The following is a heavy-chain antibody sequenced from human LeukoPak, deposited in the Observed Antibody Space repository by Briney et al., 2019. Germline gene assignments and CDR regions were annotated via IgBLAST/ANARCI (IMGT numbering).Heavy chain of an antibody. Sequence: GGSLRLSCAASGFMFSRYWMSWVRQAPGKGLEWVANIKQDGSETYYVDSVKGRFIISRDNAKSSLYLQMNSLRAEDTALYYCAKVGGHSSSWYGEFDYWGQGTLVTVSS. J-gene: IGHJ4*02. CDR3: AKVGGHSSSWYGEFDY. CDR2: IKQDGSET. CDR1: GFMFSRYW. D-gene: IGHD6-13*01. V-gene: IGHV3-7*03.